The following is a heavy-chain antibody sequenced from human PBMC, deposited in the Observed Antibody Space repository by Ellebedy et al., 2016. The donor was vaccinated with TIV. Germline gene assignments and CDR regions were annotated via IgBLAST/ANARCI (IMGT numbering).Heavy chain of an antibody. J-gene: IGHJ4*02. Sequence: ASVKVSCXASGYTFTSYGISWVRQAPGQGLEWMGWISAYNGNTNYAQKLQGRVTMTRDTSTSTVYMELSSLRSEDTAVYYCARGEMHMRPLGYWGQGTLVTVSS. D-gene: IGHD2-21*01. V-gene: IGHV1-18*01. CDR3: ARGEMHMRPLGY. CDR1: GYTFTSYG. CDR2: ISAYNGNT.